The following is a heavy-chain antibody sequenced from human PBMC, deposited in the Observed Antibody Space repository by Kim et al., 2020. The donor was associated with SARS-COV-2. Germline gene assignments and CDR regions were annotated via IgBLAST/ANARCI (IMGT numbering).Heavy chain of an antibody. J-gene: IGHJ4*02. V-gene: IGHV2-5*02. Sequence: SGPTLVNPTQTLTLTCTFSGFSLTTYVVAVAWIRQPPGKALQWLALIDGDDNKRYSPSLNNRLTITKDTSKNQVVLTMTYMGPLDTATYFCAHRSGLGSRLDFGYWGQGTLVTVSS. CDR3: AHRSGLGSRLDFGY. D-gene: IGHD3-10*01. CDR1: GFSLTTYVVA. CDR2: IDGDDNK.